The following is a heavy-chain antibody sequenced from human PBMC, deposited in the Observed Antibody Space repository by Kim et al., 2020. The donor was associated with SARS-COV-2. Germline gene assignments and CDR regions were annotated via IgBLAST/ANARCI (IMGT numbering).Heavy chain of an antibody. V-gene: IGHV4-34*13. Sequence: SLKSQVTTSVDTSKNQFSLKLSSVTAADTAVYCCARGERQQLVYYYGMDVWGQGTTVTVSS. J-gene: IGHJ6*02. CDR3: ARGERQQLVYYYGMDV. D-gene: IGHD6-13*01.